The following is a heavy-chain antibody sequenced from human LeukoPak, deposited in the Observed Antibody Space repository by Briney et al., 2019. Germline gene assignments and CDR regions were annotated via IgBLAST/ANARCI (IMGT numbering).Heavy chain of an antibody. J-gene: IGHJ4*02. CDR1: GFTFSSYW. CDR3: AKDDTYYYGSGSYEY. V-gene: IGHV3-7*03. CDR2: IKQDGSEK. D-gene: IGHD3-10*01. Sequence: GGSLRLSCAASGFTFSSYWMSWVRQAPGKGLEWVANIKQDGSEKYYVDSVKGRFTISRDNAKNSLYLQMNSLRAEDTAVYYCAKDDTYYYGSGSYEYWGQGTLVTVSS.